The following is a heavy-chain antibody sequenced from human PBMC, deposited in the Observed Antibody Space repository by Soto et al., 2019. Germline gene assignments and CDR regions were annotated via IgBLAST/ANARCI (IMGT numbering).Heavy chain of an antibody. V-gene: IGHV4-31*03. CDR2: IYYSGST. CDR1: GGSISSGGYY. CDR3: ARRPPGGDAGGLDY. D-gene: IGHD2-21*02. J-gene: IGHJ4*02. Sequence: SETLSLTCTVSGGSISSGGYYWSWIRQHPGKGLEWIGYIYYSGSTYYNPSLKSRVTISVDTSKNQFSLKLSSVTAADTAMYYCARRPPGGDAGGLDYWGQGTLVTVSS.